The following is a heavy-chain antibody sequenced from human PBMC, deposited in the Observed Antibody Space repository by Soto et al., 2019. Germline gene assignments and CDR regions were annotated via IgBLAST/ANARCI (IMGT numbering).Heavy chain of an antibody. CDR1: GFTFSSYV. Sequence: EVQLLESGGGLVQPGGSLRLSCAASGFTFSSYVMSWVRQAPGKGLEWVSGISGSGSTYYADSVKGRFTISRDNSKNTLYLQMNSLRAEDTAVYYCAKVPYDFWSGYYPPLYFDYWGQGTLVTVSS. D-gene: IGHD3-3*01. CDR2: ISGSGST. V-gene: IGHV3-23*01. J-gene: IGHJ4*02. CDR3: AKVPYDFWSGYYPPLYFDY.